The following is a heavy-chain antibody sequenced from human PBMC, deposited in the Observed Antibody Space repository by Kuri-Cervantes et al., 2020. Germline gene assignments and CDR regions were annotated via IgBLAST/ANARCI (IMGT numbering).Heavy chain of an antibody. V-gene: IGHV4-34*01. CDR2: INHSGST. J-gene: IGHJ5*02. D-gene: IGHD6-19*01. CDR3: ARDVAVAGSNWFDP. CDR1: GGSFSGYY. Sequence: GSLRLSCAVYGGSFSGYYWSWIRQPPGKGLEWIGEINHSGSTNYNPSLKSRVTISVDTSKNQFSLKLSSVTAADTAVYYCARDVAVAGSNWFDPWGQGTLVTVSS.